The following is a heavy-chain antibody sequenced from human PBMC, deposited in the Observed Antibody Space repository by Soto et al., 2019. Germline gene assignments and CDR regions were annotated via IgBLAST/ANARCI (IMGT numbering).Heavy chain of an antibody. CDR1: GFTFSSYA. V-gene: IGHV3-23*01. CDR2: ISGSGGST. D-gene: IGHD2-2*01. Sequence: GGSLRLSCAASGFTFSSYAMSWARQAPGKGLEWVSAISGSGGSTYYADSVKGRFTISRDNSKNTLYLQMNSLRAEDTAVYYCAKEVGYCSSTSCPYYYYYYGMDVWGQGTTVTVSS. CDR3: AKEVGYCSSTSCPYYYYYYGMDV. J-gene: IGHJ6*02.